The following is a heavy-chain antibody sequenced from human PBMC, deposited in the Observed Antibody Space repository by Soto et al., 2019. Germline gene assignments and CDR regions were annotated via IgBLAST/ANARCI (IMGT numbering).Heavy chain of an antibody. D-gene: IGHD3-3*02. CDR3: GISSLTDSDGYYYGVDV. Sequence: PGESLKISCKGSGYSFTSYWIGWVRQMPGKGLEWMGIIYPGDSDTRYSPSFQGQVTISADKSISTAYLQWSSLKASDTAMYYCGISSLTDSDGYYYGVDVWGQGTTVTVSS. CDR2: IYPGDSDT. J-gene: IGHJ6*02. V-gene: IGHV5-51*01. CDR1: GYSFTSYW.